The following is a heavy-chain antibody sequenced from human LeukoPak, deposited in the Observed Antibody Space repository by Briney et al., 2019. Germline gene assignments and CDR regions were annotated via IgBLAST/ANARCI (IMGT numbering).Heavy chain of an antibody. CDR2: ISGSGGST. Sequence: PGGSLRLSCAASGFTFSDYYMSWIRQAPGKGLEWVSAISGSGGSTYYADSVKGRFTISRDNSKNTLYLQMNSLRAEDTAVYYCAKCNLYYYDSSGYYYEDYWGQGTLVTVSS. CDR1: GFTFSDYY. J-gene: IGHJ4*02. CDR3: AKCNLYYYDSSGYYYEDY. V-gene: IGHV3-23*01. D-gene: IGHD3-22*01.